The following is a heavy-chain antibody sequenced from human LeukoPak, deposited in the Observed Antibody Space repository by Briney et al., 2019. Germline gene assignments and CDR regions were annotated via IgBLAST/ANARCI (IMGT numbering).Heavy chain of an antibody. CDR2: IKHDGSET. Sequence: GGSVSLSCGASGFTYSSIWMSWVRQAPGKGLEWVSNIKHDGSETNYVDSVKGRFTISKINAKNSLHRQMNSRRAEDTAVYYCAKNGGPHGMDVWGQGTTVTVSS. CDR1: GFTYSSIW. J-gene: IGHJ6*02. CDR3: AKNGGPHGMDV. D-gene: IGHD3-10*01. V-gene: IGHV3-7*01.